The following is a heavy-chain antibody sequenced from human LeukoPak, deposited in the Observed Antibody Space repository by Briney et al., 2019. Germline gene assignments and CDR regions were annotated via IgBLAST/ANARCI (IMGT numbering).Heavy chain of an antibody. J-gene: IGHJ4*02. CDR3: VREGEYGGDYY. Sequence: SSQTLSLTCTVSGGSSVSSGGYYWTWIRQHPEKGLEWIGYFYYRASYNPSLKGRVSISIDTSKNQFSLRLTSVTAADTALYYCVREGEYGGDYYWGQGIQVIVSA. CDR1: GGSSVSSGGYY. D-gene: IGHD4-23*01. CDR2: FYYRA. V-gene: IGHV4-31*03.